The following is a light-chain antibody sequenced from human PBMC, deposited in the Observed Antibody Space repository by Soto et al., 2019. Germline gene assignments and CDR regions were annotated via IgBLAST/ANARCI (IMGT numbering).Light chain of an antibody. CDR3: QQYDSFSST. CDR1: QNINNY. J-gene: IGKJ5*01. Sequence: DIQMTQSPSSLSASVGDRVTITCQASQNINNYLNWYQQKPGRAPKLLIYDASNLESGVPSRFSGSGSGTEFSLTISSLQPDDFATYYCQQYDSFSSTFGQGTRLEI. V-gene: IGKV1-33*01. CDR2: DAS.